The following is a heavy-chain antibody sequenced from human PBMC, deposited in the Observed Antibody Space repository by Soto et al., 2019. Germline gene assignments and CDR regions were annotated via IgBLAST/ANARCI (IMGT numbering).Heavy chain of an antibody. D-gene: IGHD3-22*01. V-gene: IGHV5-51*01. CDR2: IYPGDSDT. CDR3: ARGIRDYYDSSGYYNGEAFDI. CDR1: GYSFTSYW. Sequence: PGESLKISCKGSGYSFTSYWIGWVRQMPGKGLEWMGIIYPGDSDTRYSPSFQGQVTISADKSISTAYLQWSSLKASDTAMYYCARGIRDYYDSSGYYNGEAFDIWGQGTMVTVSS. J-gene: IGHJ3*02.